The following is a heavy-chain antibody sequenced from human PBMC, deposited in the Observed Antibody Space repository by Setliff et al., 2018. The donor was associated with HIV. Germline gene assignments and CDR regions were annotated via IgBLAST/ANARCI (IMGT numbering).Heavy chain of an antibody. Sequence: GGSLRLSCAASGFTFSDYYMSWIRQAPGKGLEWVSYISNSGSTIYYADSVKGRFSISRDNAKNSLYLQMNSLRAEDTAVYYCARDYLYYNLYNGSPVYGMDVWGQGTTVTVS. V-gene: IGHV3-11*04. D-gene: IGHD3-3*01. CDR2: ISNSGSTI. J-gene: IGHJ6*02. CDR1: GFTFSDYY. CDR3: ARDYLYYNLYNGSPVYGMDV.